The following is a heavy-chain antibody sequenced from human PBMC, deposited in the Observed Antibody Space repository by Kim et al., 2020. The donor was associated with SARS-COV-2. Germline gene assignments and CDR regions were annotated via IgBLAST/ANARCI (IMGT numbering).Heavy chain of an antibody. D-gene: IGHD3-16*01. CDR3: VKGGSEYYRGSWAGY. J-gene: IGHJ4*02. Sequence: AGSVRGRFTSTRDKAKNALYLQMNSLRAEDTALYYCVKGGSEYYRGSWAGYWGQGTLVTVSS. V-gene: IGHV3-9*01.